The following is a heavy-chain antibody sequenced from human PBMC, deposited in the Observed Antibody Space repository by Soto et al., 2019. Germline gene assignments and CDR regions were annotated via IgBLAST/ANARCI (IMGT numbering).Heavy chain of an antibody. D-gene: IGHD3-22*01. V-gene: IGHV1-24*01. CDR3: ATVYSSVIGNNDAFDI. CDR2: FDPDDGET. J-gene: IGHJ3*02. CDR1: GYTLTELS. Sequence: ASVKVSCKVSGYTLTELSMHWVRQAPGKGLEWMGGFDPDDGETIYAQKFQGRVTMTEDTSTDTAYMELSRLSAEDTAVYYCATVYSSVIGNNDAFDIWGQGTMVTVSS.